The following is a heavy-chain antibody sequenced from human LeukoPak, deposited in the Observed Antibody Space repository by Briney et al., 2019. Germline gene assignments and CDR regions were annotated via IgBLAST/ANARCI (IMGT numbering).Heavy chain of an antibody. J-gene: IGHJ5*02. D-gene: IGHD3-10*01. CDR1: GGSISSYY. Sequence: SETLSLTCTVSGGSISSYYWSWIRQPAGKGLGWIGRIYTSGSTNYNPSLKSRVTMSVDTSKNQFSLKLSSVTAADTAVYYCARAVAYYYGSGKDWFDPWGQGTLVTVSS. CDR3: ARAVAYYYGSGKDWFDP. V-gene: IGHV4-4*07. CDR2: IYTSGST.